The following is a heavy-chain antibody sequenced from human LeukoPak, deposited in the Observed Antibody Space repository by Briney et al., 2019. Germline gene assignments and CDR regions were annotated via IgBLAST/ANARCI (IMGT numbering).Heavy chain of an antibody. V-gene: IGHV5-51*01. J-gene: IGHJ5*02. CDR2: IYPGDSDT. CDR1: GYRFTSYW. D-gene: IGHD3-10*01. Sequence: GESLKISCKGSGYRFTSYWIGWVRQMPGKGLEWMGIIYPGDSDTRYSPSFQGQVTISADKSISTAYLQWSSLKASDTAMYYCARHLKSPRSYGSGKGNWFDPWGQGTLVTVSS. CDR3: ARHLKSPRSYGSGKGNWFDP.